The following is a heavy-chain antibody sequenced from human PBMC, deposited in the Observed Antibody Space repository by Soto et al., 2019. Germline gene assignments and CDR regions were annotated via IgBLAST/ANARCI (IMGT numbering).Heavy chain of an antibody. CDR2: IYSGGGT. CDR1: GFTVSSND. Sequence: GGSLRLSCAASGFTVSSNDMNWVRQAPGKGLEWVSVIYSGGGTYYADSVKGRFTISRDNSKNTLYLQMSSLGAEDTAVYYCARDSSPVTHEIDYWGQGTLVTVSS. V-gene: IGHV3-66*01. CDR3: ARDSSPVTHEIDY. J-gene: IGHJ4*02. D-gene: IGHD4-17*01.